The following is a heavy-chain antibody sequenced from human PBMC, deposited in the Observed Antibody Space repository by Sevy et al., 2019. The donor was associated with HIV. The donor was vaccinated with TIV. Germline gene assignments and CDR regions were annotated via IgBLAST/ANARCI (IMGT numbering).Heavy chain of an antibody. CDR3: ARDIDSSGYSYAFDL. CDR2: ISPSGHAI. D-gene: IGHD3-22*01. V-gene: IGHV3-48*03. J-gene: IGHJ3*01. Sequence: GGSPRLSCKASGFIFSNYEMNWVRQAPGKGLEWVSYISPSGHAIYYADSVKGRFTVSRDNAKNSLYLQMNSLRGDDTALYYCARDIDSSGYSYAFDLWGQGTMVTVSS. CDR1: GFIFSNYE.